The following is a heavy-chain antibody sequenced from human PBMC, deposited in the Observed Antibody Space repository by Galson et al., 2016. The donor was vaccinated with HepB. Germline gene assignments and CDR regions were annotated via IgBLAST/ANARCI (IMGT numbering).Heavy chain of an antibody. CDR2: IYYNGDT. J-gene: IGHJ4*02. D-gene: IGHD4-11*01. CDR1: GGSITRNNYF. CDR3: ARAGLLTKASFDC. Sequence: TLSLTCTVSGGSITRNNYFWGWIRQPPGRGLEWIALIYYNGDTYYNPSLKSRVTMSVDTSKNHFSLRLSSVTAADTAVYYCARAGLLTKASFDCWGQGTLVAVSS. V-gene: IGHV4-39*02.